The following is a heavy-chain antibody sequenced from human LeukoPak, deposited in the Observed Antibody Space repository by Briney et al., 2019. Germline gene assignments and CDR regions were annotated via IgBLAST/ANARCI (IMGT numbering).Heavy chain of an antibody. V-gene: IGHV1-46*01. CDR2: INPSGGST. CDR1: GYTFTSYY. J-gene: IGHJ4*02. D-gene: IGHD1-1*01. CDR3: ARGPERRTGYGY. Sequence: ASVKVSCKASGYTFTSYYMHWVRQAPGQGLEWMGIINPSGGSTSYAQKFQGRVTMTRNTSISTAYMELSSLRSEDTAVYYCARGPERRTGYGYWGQGTLVTVSS.